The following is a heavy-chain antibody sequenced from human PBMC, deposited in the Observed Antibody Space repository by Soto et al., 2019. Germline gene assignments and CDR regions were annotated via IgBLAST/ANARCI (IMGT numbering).Heavy chain of an antibody. J-gene: IGHJ4*02. CDR3: AGLGYDYYTFFDY. CDR2: ISYDGSNK. CDR1: GFTFSSYA. Sequence: GGSLRLSCAASGFTFSSYAMHWVRQAPGKGLEWVAVISYDGSNKYYADSVKGRFTISRDNSKNTLYLQMNSLRAEDTAVYYCAGLGYDYYTFFDYWGQGTLVTVSS. D-gene: IGHD5-12*01. V-gene: IGHV3-30-3*01.